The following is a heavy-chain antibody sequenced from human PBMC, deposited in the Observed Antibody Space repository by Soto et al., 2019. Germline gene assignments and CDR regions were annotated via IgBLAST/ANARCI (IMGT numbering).Heavy chain of an antibody. Sequence: GGSLRLSCAASGFTFSSYGMHWVRQAPGKGLEWVAVISYDGSNKYYADSVKGRFTISRDNSKNTLYLQMNSLRAEDTAVYYCAKVYSSWLYDYWGQGTLVTVSS. J-gene: IGHJ4*02. CDR2: ISYDGSNK. CDR1: GFTFSSYG. CDR3: AKVYSSWLYDY. V-gene: IGHV3-30*18. D-gene: IGHD6-13*01.